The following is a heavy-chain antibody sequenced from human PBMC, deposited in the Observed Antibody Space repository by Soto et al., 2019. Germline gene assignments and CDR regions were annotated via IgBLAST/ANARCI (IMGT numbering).Heavy chain of an antibody. CDR3: ASEGVGARYFDY. CDR1: GGTFSSYA. D-gene: IGHD1-26*01. Sequence: QVQLVQSGAEVKKPGSSVKVSCKASGGTFSSYAISWVRQAPGQGLEWMGGIIPIFGTANYAQKFQGRVTITADKSTSPAYMELSSLRSEDTDVYYCASEGVGARYFDYWGQGTLVTVSS. J-gene: IGHJ4*02. V-gene: IGHV1-69*06. CDR2: IIPIFGTA.